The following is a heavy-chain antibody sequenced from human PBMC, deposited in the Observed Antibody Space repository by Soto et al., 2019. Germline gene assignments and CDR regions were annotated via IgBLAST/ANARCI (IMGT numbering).Heavy chain of an antibody. D-gene: IGHD3-9*01. J-gene: IGHJ4*02. CDR2: ISWNSGSF. CDR3: AKDSDRRRYFDWAPDY. Sequence: EVQLVESGGGFVQPGRSLRLSCVVSGFTFEDYAMHWVRQGPGKGLEWVSGISWNSGSFDYAHSVKGRFTISRDNTKKSLYLQMNNLRADDTALDYCAKDSDRRRYFDWAPDYWGQGTLVTVSS. V-gene: IGHV3-9*01. CDR1: GFTFEDYA.